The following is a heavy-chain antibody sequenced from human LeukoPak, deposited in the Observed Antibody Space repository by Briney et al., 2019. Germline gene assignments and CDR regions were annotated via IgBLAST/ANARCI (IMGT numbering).Heavy chain of an antibody. D-gene: IGHD6-13*01. CDR3: AKDSRPGYSSNWYSPDAFDV. V-gene: IGHV3-23*01. J-gene: IGHJ3*01. CDR1: GFTFSSYA. Sequence: PGGSLRLSCAASGFTFSSYAMSWVRQAPGKGLEWVSAISGSGGSTYYADSVKGRFTISRDNSKNTLYLQMNSLRAEDTAVYYCAKDSRPGYSSNWYSPDAFDVWGQGTMVTVSS. CDR2: ISGSGGST.